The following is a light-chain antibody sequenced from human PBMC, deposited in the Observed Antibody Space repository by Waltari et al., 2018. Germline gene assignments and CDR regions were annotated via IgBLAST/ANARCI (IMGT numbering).Light chain of an antibody. V-gene: IGKV3-11*01. Sequence: EIVFTQSPATLSLSPGERVTLSCRASQSVSSPLAWYQQKPGQAPRLLFHDVSNRATGIPARFSVSGSGTDFTLTISSLEAEDFAVYYCQQRSNWPPTFGQGTKVEIK. J-gene: IGKJ1*01. CDR2: DVS. CDR3: QQRSNWPPT. CDR1: QSVSSP.